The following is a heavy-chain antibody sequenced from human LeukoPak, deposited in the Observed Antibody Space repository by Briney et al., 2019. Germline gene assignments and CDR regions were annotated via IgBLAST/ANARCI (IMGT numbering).Heavy chain of an antibody. V-gene: IGHV3-21*01. CDR2: ISSSSSYI. D-gene: IGHD1-7*01. CDR1: GFTFSSYS. CDR3: ARGRYNWNYAVDY. J-gene: IGHJ4*02. Sequence: GGSLRLSCAASGFTFSSYSMNWVRQAPGKGLEWVSSISSSSSYIYYGDSVKGRFTISRDNAKNSLYLQMNSLRAEDTAVYYCARGRYNWNYAVDYWGQGTLVTVSS.